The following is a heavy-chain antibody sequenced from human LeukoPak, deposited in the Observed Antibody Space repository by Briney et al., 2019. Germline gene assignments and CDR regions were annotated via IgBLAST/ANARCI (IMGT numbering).Heavy chain of an antibody. V-gene: IGHV3-21*01. CDR3: ARESHYYGMDV. J-gene: IGHJ6*02. CDR1: GFTFSSYS. CDR2: ISSSSSYI. Sequence: GGSLRLSCAASGFTFSSYSMNWVRQAPGKGLEWVSSISSSSSYIYYADSVKGRFTISRDNARNSLYLHMNSLRAEDTAVFYCARESHYYGMDVWGQGTTVTVSS.